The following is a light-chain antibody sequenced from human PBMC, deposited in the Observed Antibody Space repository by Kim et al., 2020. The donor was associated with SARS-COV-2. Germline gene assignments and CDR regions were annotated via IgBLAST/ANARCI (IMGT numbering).Light chain of an antibody. J-gene: IGLJ3*02. CDR1: SSNIGSNT. CDR2: SNN. CDR3: AAWDDSSWV. V-gene: IGLV1-44*01. Sequence: TTAQRVTISLSGSSSNIGSNTVNWYKQLPGTAPKLLVYSNNRRPSGVPDRFSGSKSGTSASQAISGLQSEDEADYYCAAWDDSSWVFGGGTQLTVL.